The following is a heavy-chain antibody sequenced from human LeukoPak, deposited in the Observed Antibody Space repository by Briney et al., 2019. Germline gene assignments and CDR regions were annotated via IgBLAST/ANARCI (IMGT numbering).Heavy chain of an antibody. V-gene: IGHV3-43*02. Sequence: GGSLRLSCAASGFTFSSYAMHWVRQAPGKGLEWVSLISADGGSTFSADSVKGRFSISRDYSKNSLYLQMNSLRSEDTAMYYCAKESGKFDYWGQGTLVAVSS. J-gene: IGHJ4*02. CDR2: ISADGGST. CDR3: AKESGKFDY. CDR1: GFTFSSYA.